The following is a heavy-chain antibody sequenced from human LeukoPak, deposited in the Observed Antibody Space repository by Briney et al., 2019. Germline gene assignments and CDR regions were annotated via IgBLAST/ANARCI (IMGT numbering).Heavy chain of an antibody. Sequence: SETLSLTCTVSGYSISSGYYWGWIRQPPGKGPEWIGSIYQSGSTYYNPSLKSRVTISVDTSKNQFSLKLSSVTAADTAVYYCARSVVVVIPDWFDPWGQGTLVTVSS. J-gene: IGHJ5*02. CDR1: GYSISSGYY. V-gene: IGHV4-38-2*02. D-gene: IGHD3-22*01. CDR2: IYQSGST. CDR3: ARSVVVVIPDWFDP.